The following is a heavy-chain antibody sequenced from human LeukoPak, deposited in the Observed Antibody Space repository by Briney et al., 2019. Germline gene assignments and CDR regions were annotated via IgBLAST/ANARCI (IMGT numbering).Heavy chain of an antibody. V-gene: IGHV1-2*02. CDR1: GYTFTGYY. D-gene: IGHD4-17*01. CDR2: INPNSGGT. Sequence: ASVKVSCKASGYTFTGYYMHWVRQAPGQGLEWMGWINPNSGGTNYAQKFQGRVTMTRDTSISTAYMELSRLRSDDTAVYYCAREEYGDFGQYYFDYWGRGTLVTASS. J-gene: IGHJ4*02. CDR3: AREEYGDFGQYYFDY.